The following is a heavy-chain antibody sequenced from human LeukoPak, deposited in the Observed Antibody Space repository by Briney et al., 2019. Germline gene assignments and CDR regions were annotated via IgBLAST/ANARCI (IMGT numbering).Heavy chain of an antibody. Sequence: GGSLRLSCAASGFTFSSYSMNWVRQAPGKGLEWVSYISSNSSTIYYADSVKGRFTISRDNAKNSLYLQMNSLRDEDTAVYYCARDYYDSSGYQGIDYWGQGTLVTVSS. J-gene: IGHJ4*02. V-gene: IGHV3-48*02. CDR3: ARDYYDSSGYQGIDY. CDR1: GFTFSSYS. CDR2: ISSNSSTI. D-gene: IGHD3-22*01.